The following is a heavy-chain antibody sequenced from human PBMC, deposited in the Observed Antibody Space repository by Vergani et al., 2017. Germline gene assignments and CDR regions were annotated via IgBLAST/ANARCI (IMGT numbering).Heavy chain of an antibody. J-gene: IGHJ4*02. Sequence: QVQLQQWGAGLLKPSETLSLTCAVYGGSFSGYYWSWIRQPPGKGLEWIGEINHSGSTNYNPSLKTRVTISVDTSKNQFSLKLSSVTGADTAVYYCARDGAAAGLDYWGQGTLVTVSS. V-gene: IGHV4-34*01. CDR2: INHSGST. CDR3: ARDGAAAGLDY. D-gene: IGHD6-13*01. CDR1: GGSFSGYY.